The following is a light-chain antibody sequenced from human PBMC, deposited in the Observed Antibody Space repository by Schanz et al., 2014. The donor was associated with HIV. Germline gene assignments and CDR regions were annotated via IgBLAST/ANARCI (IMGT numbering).Light chain of an antibody. V-gene: IGKV3-15*01. J-gene: IGKJ2*01. CDR3: QQCVTYPYT. Sequence: EIVMTQSPGTLSVSPGERATLSCRASQSVSSNLAWYQQKPGQAPRLLISGASTRATGIPARFSGSGSGTEFTLTISSLQPDDFATYYCQQCVTYPYTFGQGTQLEIK. CDR2: GAS. CDR1: QSVSSN.